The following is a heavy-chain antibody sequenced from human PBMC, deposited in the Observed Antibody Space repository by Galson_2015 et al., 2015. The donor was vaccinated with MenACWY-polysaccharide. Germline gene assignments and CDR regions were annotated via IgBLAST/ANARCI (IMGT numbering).Heavy chain of an antibody. CDR3: ARALVGVLYFFDS. D-gene: IGHD1-26*01. V-gene: IGHV4-34*01. CDR2: VTDIGST. Sequence: ETLSLTCAVYGGSFSGYYWSWICQSPGKGLEWIGEVTDIGSTNFNPSLKSRVTISGDTSKNQFSLKLTSVTAADTAVYYCARALVGVLYFFDSWGQGTLVTVSS. CDR1: GGSFSGYY. J-gene: IGHJ4*02.